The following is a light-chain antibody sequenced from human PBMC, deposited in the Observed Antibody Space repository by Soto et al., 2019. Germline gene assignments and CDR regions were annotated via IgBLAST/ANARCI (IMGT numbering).Light chain of an antibody. Sequence: QSVLAQPSSVSGSPGQSITISCSGTSTDVGGYNYVSWYQHHSGTAPKLLIYEVTNRPSGISDRFSGSKSVNTASLTISGLQAEDESDYYCGSYSSTDTPFVFGTGTKLTVL. V-gene: IGLV2-14*01. J-gene: IGLJ1*01. CDR3: GSYSSTDTPFV. CDR1: STDVGGYNY. CDR2: EVT.